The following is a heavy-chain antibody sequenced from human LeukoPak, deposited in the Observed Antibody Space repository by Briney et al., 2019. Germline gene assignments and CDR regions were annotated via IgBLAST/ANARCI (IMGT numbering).Heavy chain of an antibody. J-gene: IGHJ6*03. V-gene: IGHV1-2*02. D-gene: IGHD1-14*01. CDR3: ARDNPSGYYYYYYMDV. CDR2: INPNSGGT. CDR1: GYTFTGYY. Sequence: ASVKVSCKASGYTFTGYYMHWVRQAPGQGLEWMGWINPNSGGTNYAQKFQGRVTMTRDTSISTAYMELSRLRSDDTAVYYCARDNPSGYYYYYYMDVWGKGTTVTVSS.